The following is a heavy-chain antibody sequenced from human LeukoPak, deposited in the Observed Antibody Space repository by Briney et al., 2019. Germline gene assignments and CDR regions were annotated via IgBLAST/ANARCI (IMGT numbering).Heavy chain of an antibody. Sequence: GGSLRLSCAASGFTFSSYAMSWVRQAPGKGLEWVSAISGSGGSTYYADSVKGRFTISRDNSKNTLYLQMNSMRAEDTAVYYCAKGYCSSTSCYIGYWGQGTLVTVSS. D-gene: IGHD2-2*02. J-gene: IGHJ4*02. CDR2: ISGSGGST. CDR1: GFTFSSYA. V-gene: IGHV3-23*01. CDR3: AKGYCSSTSCYIGY.